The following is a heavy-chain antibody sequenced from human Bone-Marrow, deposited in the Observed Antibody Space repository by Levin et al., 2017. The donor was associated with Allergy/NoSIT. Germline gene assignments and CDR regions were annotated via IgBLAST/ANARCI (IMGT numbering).Heavy chain of an antibody. V-gene: IGHV1-69*02. CDR3: ARSIVVVTAPKLGMDV. J-gene: IGHJ6*02. D-gene: IGHD2-21*02. CDR1: GGTFSSYT. CDR2: IIPILGIA. Sequence: SVKVSCKASGGTFSSYTISWVRQAPGQGLEWMGRIIPILGIANYAQKFQGRVTITADKSTSTAYMELSSLRSEDTAVYYCARSIVVVTAPKLGMDVWGQGTTVTVSS.